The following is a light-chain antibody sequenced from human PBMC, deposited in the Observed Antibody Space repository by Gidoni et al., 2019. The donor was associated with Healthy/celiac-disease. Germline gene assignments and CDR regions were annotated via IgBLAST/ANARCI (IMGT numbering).Light chain of an antibody. CDR1: QSVSSSY. Sequence: EIVLTQSHGTLSLSPGERATLSCRASQSVSSSYLDWYQQKPGQAPRLLIYGASSRATGIPDRFSGSGSGTDFTLTISRREPEDFAVYYCQQYGSSPYTFXQXTKLEIK. CDR3: QQYGSSPYT. J-gene: IGKJ2*01. V-gene: IGKV3-20*01. CDR2: GAS.